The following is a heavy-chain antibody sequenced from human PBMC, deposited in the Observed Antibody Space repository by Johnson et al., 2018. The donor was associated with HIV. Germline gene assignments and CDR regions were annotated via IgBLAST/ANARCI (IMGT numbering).Heavy chain of an antibody. Sequence: QVQLVESGGGVVQPGRSLRLSCAASGFTFSSYAMNWVRQAPGKGLEWVTVISYDGSNKYYADSVKGRFTISRDSSKNTLYLQMNSLRAEDTAVYYCATSLTGTRPFDIWGQGTMV. CDR3: ATSLTGTRPFDI. CDR1: GFTFSSYA. J-gene: IGHJ3*02. CDR2: ISYDGSNK. V-gene: IGHV3-30*04. D-gene: IGHD1-7*01.